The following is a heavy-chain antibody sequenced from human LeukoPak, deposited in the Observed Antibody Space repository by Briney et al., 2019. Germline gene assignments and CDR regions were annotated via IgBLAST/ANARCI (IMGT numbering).Heavy chain of an antibody. Sequence: GGSLRLSCAASGFTFSSYAMSWVRQAPGKGLEWVSAISGSGGSTYYADSVKGRFTISRDNSKNTLYLQMNSLRAEDTAVYYCAKDRLSYSGYDSEYYYNGMDVWGQGTTVTVSS. V-gene: IGHV3-23*01. CDR1: GFTFSSYA. J-gene: IGHJ6*02. D-gene: IGHD5-12*01. CDR2: ISGSGGST. CDR3: AKDRLSYSGYDSEYYYNGMDV.